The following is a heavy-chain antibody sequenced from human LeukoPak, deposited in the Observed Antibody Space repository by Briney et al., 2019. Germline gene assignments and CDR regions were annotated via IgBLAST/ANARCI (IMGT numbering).Heavy chain of an antibody. CDR1: GFTFSSYA. V-gene: IGHV3-23*01. D-gene: IGHD6-19*01. J-gene: IGHJ6*02. Sequence: AGGSLRLSCAASGFTFSSYAMSWVRQAPGKGLXXXSXXXXXXGSTYYAXSVKGRFTISRDNSKNTLYLQMNNLRAEDTAVYYCARERLAVAGGGMGYYYGMDVWGQGTTVTVSS. CDR2: XXXXXGST. CDR3: ARERLAVAGGGMGYYYGMDV.